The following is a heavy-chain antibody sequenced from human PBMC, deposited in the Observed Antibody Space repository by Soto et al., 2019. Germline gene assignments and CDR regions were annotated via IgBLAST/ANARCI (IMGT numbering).Heavy chain of an antibody. Sequence: GGSLRLSCAASGFTFSSYSMNWVRQAPGKGLEWVSSISISSSYIYYADSVKGRFTISRDNAKNSLYLQMNSLRAEDTAVYYCAGSSNIVATIRTPYFDYWGQGTLVTVSS. J-gene: IGHJ4*02. V-gene: IGHV3-21*01. CDR3: AGSSNIVATIRTPYFDY. CDR1: GFTFSSYS. CDR2: ISISSSYI. D-gene: IGHD5-12*01.